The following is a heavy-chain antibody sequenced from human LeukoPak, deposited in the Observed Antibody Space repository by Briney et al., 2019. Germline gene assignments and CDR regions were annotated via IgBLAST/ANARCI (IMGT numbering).Heavy chain of an antibody. CDR2: INTNTGNP. V-gene: IGHV7-4-1*02. D-gene: IGHD6-19*01. Sequence: ASVKVSCKASGYTFNNFGISWVRQAPGQGLEWMGWINTNTGNPTYAQGFTGRFVFSLDTSVSTACLQISSLKAEDTAVYYCARGGSGWNNWFDPWGQGTLVTVSS. CDR3: ARGGSGWNNWFDP. CDR1: GYTFNNFG. J-gene: IGHJ5*02.